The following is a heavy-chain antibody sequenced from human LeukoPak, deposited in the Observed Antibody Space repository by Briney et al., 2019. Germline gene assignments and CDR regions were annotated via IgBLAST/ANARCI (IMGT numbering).Heavy chain of an antibody. CDR2: IYYSGST. D-gene: IGHD6-6*01. CDR1: GGSISSSYY. CDR3: ASTMRGSSSDAFDI. Sequence: SETLSLTCTVSGGSISSSYYWGWIRQPPGKGLEWIGSIYYSGSTYYNPSLKSRVTISVDTSKNQFSLKLSSVTAADTAVYYCASTMRGSSSDAFDIWGQGTMVTVSS. J-gene: IGHJ3*02. V-gene: IGHV4-39*01.